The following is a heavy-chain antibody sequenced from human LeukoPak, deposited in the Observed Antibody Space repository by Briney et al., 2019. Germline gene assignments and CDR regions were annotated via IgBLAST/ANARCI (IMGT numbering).Heavy chain of an antibody. J-gene: IGHJ4*02. Sequence: GGSLRLSCAASGFTFSSYAMHWVRQAPGKGLEWVAVISYDGSNKYYADSVKGRFTISRDNSKNTLYLQLNSLRAEDTAVYYCARDTSITMVRGVITYDFDYWGQGTLVTVSS. CDR3: ARDTSITMVRGVITYDFDY. CDR1: GFTFSSYA. D-gene: IGHD3-10*01. CDR2: ISYDGSNK. V-gene: IGHV3-30-3*01.